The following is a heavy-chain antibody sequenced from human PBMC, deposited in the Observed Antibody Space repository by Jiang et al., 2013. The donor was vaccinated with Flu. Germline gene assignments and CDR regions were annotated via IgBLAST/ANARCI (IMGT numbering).Heavy chain of an antibody. V-gene: IGHV1-46*01. CDR2: INPSDSST. Sequence: SGAEVKKPGASVKISCKASGYTLTTYYMHWVRQAPGQGLEWMGMINPSDSSTSYAQKFQGRVTMTRDTSTSTVYMELSSLRSDDAALYYCARSWKKSGYYYFDCWGQGSLVTVSS. D-gene: IGHD3-3*01. J-gene: IGHJ4*02. CDR3: ARSWKKSGYYYFDC. CDR1: GYTLTTYY.